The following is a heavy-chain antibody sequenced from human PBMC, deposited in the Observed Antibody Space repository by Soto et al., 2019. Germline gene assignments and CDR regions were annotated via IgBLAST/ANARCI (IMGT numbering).Heavy chain of an antibody. Sequence: SETLSLTSDVSGCNSSTGGYTWAWIRQPPGKGLEWIGHTYHSGSTYYNPSLKGRVTMSVDTSKNQFSMRLNSVTAADTAVYYCTDMRGQWLPRGWGRGIMVTVSS. V-gene: IGHV4-30-2*01. D-gene: IGHD6-19*01. CDR3: TDMRGQWLPRG. CDR2: TYHSGST. J-gene: IGHJ4*02. CDR1: GCNSSTGGYT.